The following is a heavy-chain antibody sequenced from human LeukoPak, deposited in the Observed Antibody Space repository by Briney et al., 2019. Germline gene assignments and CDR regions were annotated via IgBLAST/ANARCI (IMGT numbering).Heavy chain of an antibody. V-gene: IGHV1-2*02. J-gene: IGHJ4*02. CDR2: INPNSGGT. CDR1: GYTFTVYY. CDR3: AAGGVYCSSTSCYSQPFDY. D-gene: IGHD2-2*01. Sequence: ASVTVSCTASGYTFTVYYMHWVRQAPGQGLEWMGWINPNSGGTNYAQKFQGRVTMTRDTSISTAYMELSRLRSDDTAVYYCAAGGVYCSSTSCYSQPFDYWGQGTLVTVSS.